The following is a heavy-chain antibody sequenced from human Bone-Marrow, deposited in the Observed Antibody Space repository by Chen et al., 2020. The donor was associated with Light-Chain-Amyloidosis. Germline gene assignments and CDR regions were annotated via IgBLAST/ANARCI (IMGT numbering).Heavy chain of an antibody. CDR1: GGTFSTSA. Sequence: QVLLVQSGAEVKKPGSSVKVSCKASGGTFSTSAINWVRQAPGQGLEWMGGILPSLGTARYAQKFQGRVTITADESTSTVYMELSSLRFEDTAVYYCAEGRYSNLDYWGQGTLVTVSS. J-gene: IGHJ4*02. CDR3: AEGRYSNLDY. V-gene: IGHV1-69*01. D-gene: IGHD4-4*01. CDR2: ILPSLGTA.